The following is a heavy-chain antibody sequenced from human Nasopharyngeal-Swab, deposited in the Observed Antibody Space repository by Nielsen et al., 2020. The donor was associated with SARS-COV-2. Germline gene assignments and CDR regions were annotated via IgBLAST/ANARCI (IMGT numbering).Heavy chain of an antibody. Sequence: VRQAPGKGLEWIGEIYQSGNTNYNPSLKSRVSISLDKSKNQFSLNLTSVTAADTAVYYCATSGSFVTAGVNMDVWGKGTTVTVSS. CDR3: ATSGSFVTAGVNMDV. V-gene: IGHV4-4*02. J-gene: IGHJ6*03. D-gene: IGHD2/OR15-2a*01. CDR2: IYQSGNT.